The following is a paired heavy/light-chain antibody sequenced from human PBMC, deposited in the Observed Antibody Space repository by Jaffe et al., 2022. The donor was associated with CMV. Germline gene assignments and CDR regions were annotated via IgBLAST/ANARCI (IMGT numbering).Heavy chain of an antibody. Sequence: QVQLQESGPGLVKPSGTLSLTCAVSGGSIDNNNWWSWVRQPPGKGLEWIGEIYHSGSANYNPSLKSRVTISVDKSKNQFSVNLSSVTAADTAIYYCARWYMGYFDHWGQGILVTVSS. CDR3: ARWYMGYFDH. J-gene: IGHJ4*01. V-gene: IGHV4-4*02. CDR1: GGSIDNNNW. CDR2: IYHSGSA. D-gene: IGHD6-13*01.
Light chain of an antibody. V-gene: IGKV3D-20*01. CDR1: QRVSSSY. CDR3: QQYGSSSIT. Sequence: EIVLTQSPATLSLSPGERATLSCGASQRVSSSYLAWYQQKPGLAPRLLIYDASTRATGIPDRFSGSGSGTDFTLTISRLEPEDFAVYYCQQYGSSSITFGQGTRLEIK. J-gene: IGKJ5*01. CDR2: DAS.